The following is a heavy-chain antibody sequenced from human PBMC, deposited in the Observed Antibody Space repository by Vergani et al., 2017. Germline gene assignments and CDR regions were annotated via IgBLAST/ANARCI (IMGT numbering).Heavy chain of an antibody. CDR1: GFTFSSYG. CDR2: ISSSSSYI. V-gene: IGHV3-21*01. CDR3: ARDQGRVFWSGYYSHY. J-gene: IGHJ4*02. Sequence: VQLVESGGGVVQPGRSLRLSCAASGFTFSSYGMHWVRQAPGKGLEWVSSISSSSSYIYYADSVKGRFTISRDNAKNSLYLQMNSLRAEDTAVYYCARDQGRVFWSGYYSHYWGQGTLVTVSS. D-gene: IGHD3-3*01.